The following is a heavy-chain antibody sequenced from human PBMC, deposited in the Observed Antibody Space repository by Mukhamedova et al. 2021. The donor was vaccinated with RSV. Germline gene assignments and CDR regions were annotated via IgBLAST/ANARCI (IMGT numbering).Heavy chain of an antibody. CDR3: AKGYCNSISCYPAFDT. V-gene: IGHV4-4*02. Sequence: VRQPPGKGLEWIGEIYHSGSTNYNPSLKSRVTISVDKSKNQFSLKLSSVTAADTAVYYCAKGYCNSISCYPAFDTWGQGAMVTVSS. J-gene: IGHJ3*02. CDR2: IYHSGST. D-gene: IGHD2-2*01.